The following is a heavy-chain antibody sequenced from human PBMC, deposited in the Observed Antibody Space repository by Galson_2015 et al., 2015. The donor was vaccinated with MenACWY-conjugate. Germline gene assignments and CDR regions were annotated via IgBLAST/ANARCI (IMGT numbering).Heavy chain of an antibody. CDR1: GFTFSTYT. J-gene: IGHJ6*03. Sequence: SLRLSCAASGFTFSTYTMNWVRQAPGKGLEWVAGMSASGGSTVYADSVKGRFTISRDNSKNTLYVQMNSLRAGDTAIYYCTKDGTRGYYYYMDVWGKGTTVTVSS. D-gene: IGHD2-2*01. V-gene: IGHV3-23*01. CDR3: TKDGTRGYYYYMDV. CDR2: MSASGGST.